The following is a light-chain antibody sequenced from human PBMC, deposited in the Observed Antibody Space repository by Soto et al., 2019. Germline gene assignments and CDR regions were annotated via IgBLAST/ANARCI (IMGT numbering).Light chain of an antibody. CDR2: NAS. Sequence: DIHMIQSPSTLSASVRGSVIITCRASEGISSWLAWYQQKPGKAPKLLIYNASTLESGVPSRFSGSGSGTDFTLTISSLQPEDFAIYYCQQYKTYSRTFGQGTKVDIK. V-gene: IGKV1-5*03. CDR3: QQYKTYSRT. CDR1: EGISSW. J-gene: IGKJ1*01.